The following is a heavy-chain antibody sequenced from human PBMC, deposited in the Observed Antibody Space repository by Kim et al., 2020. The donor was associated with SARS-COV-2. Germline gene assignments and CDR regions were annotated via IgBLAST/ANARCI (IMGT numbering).Heavy chain of an antibody. D-gene: IGHD2-2*01. V-gene: IGHV1-46*01. Sequence: ASVKVSCKASGYTFTSYYMHWLRQAPGQGLEWMGIINPSGGSTSYAQKFQGRVTMTRDTSTSTVYMELSSLRSEDTAVYYCARDRVVVPAAPLTSLYYYYGMDVWGQGTTVTVSS. CDR2: INPSGGST. CDR1: GYTFTSYY. J-gene: IGHJ6*02. CDR3: ARDRVVVPAAPLTSLYYYYGMDV.